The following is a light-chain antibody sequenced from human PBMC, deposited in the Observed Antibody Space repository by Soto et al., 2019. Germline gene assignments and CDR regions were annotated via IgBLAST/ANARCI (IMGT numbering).Light chain of an antibody. V-gene: IGKV3-20*01. Sequence: EIVLTQSPGTLSLSPGERATLFCRASQSVSSSYLAWYQQKPGQAPRLLIYGASSRATGIPDRFSGSGSGTAFTITITRPEPEDFAVYSCQQYGTSPPITFGQGTRLEIK. CDR1: QSVSSSY. CDR2: GAS. J-gene: IGKJ5*01. CDR3: QQYGTSPPIT.